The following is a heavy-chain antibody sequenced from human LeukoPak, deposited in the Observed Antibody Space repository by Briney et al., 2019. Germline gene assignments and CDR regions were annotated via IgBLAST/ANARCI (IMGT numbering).Heavy chain of an antibody. Sequence: GESLRISCKGSGYSFTSYWISWVRQMPGKGPEWMGRIDPSDSYTNYSPSFQGHVTISADKSISTAYLQWSSLKASDTATYYCARRGLVSSYHHSGFDYWGQGTLVTVSS. J-gene: IGHJ4*02. D-gene: IGHD6-6*01. CDR3: ARRGLVSSYHHSGFDY. V-gene: IGHV5-10-1*01. CDR2: IDPSDSYT. CDR1: GYSFTSYW.